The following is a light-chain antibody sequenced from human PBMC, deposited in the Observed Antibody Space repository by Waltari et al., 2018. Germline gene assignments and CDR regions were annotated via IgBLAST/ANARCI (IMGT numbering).Light chain of an antibody. Sequence: DIQLTQSPSFLSASVGDRVTITCRASQGISSSLPWYHQNPGKAPNLLLYAASTLQSGVPSRFSGSGSGTEFTLTISSLQPEDFATYYCQQFNSYPITFGQGTRLEIK. CDR1: QGISSS. CDR3: QQFNSYPIT. J-gene: IGKJ5*01. CDR2: AAS. V-gene: IGKV1-9*01.